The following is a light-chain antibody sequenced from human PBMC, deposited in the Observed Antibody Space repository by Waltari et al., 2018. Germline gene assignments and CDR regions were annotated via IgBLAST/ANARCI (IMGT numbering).Light chain of an antibody. V-gene: IGLV2-14*01. CDR1: DSDVGAYDF. J-gene: IGLJ1*01. Sequence: QSALTQPASVSGSPGQSITISCSGTDSDVGAYDFVSWYQQHPGKAPHLIIYEGSNRPSGVSTRFSASQSGNTASLTISVLQAEDEADYYCSSYTTSSAPGVFGTGTRVTVL. CDR3: SSYTTSSAPGV. CDR2: EGS.